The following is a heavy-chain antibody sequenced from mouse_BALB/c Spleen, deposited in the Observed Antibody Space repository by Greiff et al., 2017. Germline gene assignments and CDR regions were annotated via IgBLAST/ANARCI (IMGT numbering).Heavy chain of an antibody. CDR1: GFTFSSYA. J-gene: IGHJ4*01. CDR3: ARAKGAMDY. CDR2: ISSGGST. Sequence: EVHLVESGGGLVKPGGSLKLSCAASGFTFSSYAMSWVRQTPEKRLEWVASISSGGSTYYPDSVKGRFTISRDNARNILYLQMSSLRSEDMAMYYCARAKGAMDYWGQGTSVTVSS. V-gene: IGHV5-6-5*01.